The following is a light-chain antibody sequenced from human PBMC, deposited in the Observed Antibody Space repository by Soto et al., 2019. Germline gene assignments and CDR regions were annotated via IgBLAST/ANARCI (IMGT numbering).Light chain of an antibody. Sequence: DIQMTQSPSSLSASVGDRVTITCRASQSISRYLNWYQHKPGKAPKLLIYAASSLQSGVPSRFSGSGSGTDFTLTISSLQPEDFATYYCQQSYSTPITFGQGTRLEMK. CDR1: QSISRY. CDR2: AAS. J-gene: IGKJ5*01. V-gene: IGKV1-39*01. CDR3: QQSYSTPIT.